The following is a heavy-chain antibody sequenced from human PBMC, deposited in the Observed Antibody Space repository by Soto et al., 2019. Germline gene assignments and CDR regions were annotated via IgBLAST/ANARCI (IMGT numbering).Heavy chain of an antibody. CDR1: GYTFTSYA. D-gene: IGHD3-10*01. V-gene: IGHV1-3*01. Sequence: GASVKVSCKASGYTFTSYAMHWVRQAPGQRLEWMGWINAGNGNTKYSQKFQGRVTITRDTSASTAYMELSSLRSEDTAVYYCARGTPMVRGVLSYYYYYGMDVWGQGTTVTVSS. J-gene: IGHJ6*02. CDR2: INAGNGNT. CDR3: ARGTPMVRGVLSYYYYYGMDV.